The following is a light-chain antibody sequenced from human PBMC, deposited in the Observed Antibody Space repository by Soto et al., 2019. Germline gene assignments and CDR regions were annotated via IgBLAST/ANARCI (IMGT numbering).Light chain of an antibody. CDR1: QSLSSN. CDR3: QQYHIWPPWT. Sequence: DIVMTQSPATLSVSPGERATLSCRASQSLSSNLAWYQQKPGQAPRLLIYAASTSATGIPARFSGSGSGTEFTLTISSLQSEDFAVYYCQQYHIWPPWTFGQGTKVDIK. J-gene: IGKJ1*01. CDR2: AAS. V-gene: IGKV3-15*01.